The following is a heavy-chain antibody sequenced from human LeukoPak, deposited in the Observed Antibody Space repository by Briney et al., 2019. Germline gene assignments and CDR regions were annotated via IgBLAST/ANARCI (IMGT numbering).Heavy chain of an antibody. CDR1: GFRFSDYG. CDR3: AKRRDYCSGGSCYSLDY. V-gene: IGHV3-30*18. J-gene: IGHJ4*02. CDR2: IYSDGTKK. Sequence: ARSLRLSCAASGFRFSDYGMHWVRQAPGRGLEWVAVIYSDGTKKAYADSVKGRFTISRDNSENTLYLQMSSLRAEDTAVYYCAKRRDYCSGGSCYSLDYWGQGTLVTVSS. D-gene: IGHD2-15*01.